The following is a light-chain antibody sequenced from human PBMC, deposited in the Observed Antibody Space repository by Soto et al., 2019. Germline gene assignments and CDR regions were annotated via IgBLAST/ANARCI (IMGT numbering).Light chain of an antibody. V-gene: IGKV1-5*03. CDR3: QQYNSFPRT. J-gene: IGKJ1*01. CDR2: KAS. CDR1: QSIRSC. Sequence: DIQMTQSPSTLSESEGERPTITCRASQSIRSCLAGYQQKPGKAPKILIYKASSLESGVPSRFSGSGSGTEFTLTISCLQPDDFATYYCQQYNSFPRTFGQGTKVEIK.